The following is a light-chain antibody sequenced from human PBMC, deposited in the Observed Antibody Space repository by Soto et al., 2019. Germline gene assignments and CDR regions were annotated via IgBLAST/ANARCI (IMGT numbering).Light chain of an antibody. CDR2: GNS. J-gene: IGLJ1*01. CDR1: SSNIGAGYD. Sequence: QSVLTQPPSVSGAPGQRVTISCTGSSSNIGAGYDVHWYHQLPGTAPKLLIYGNSNRPSGVPDRFSGSKPGTSASLAITGLQAEDEADYYCQSYDSSLSGYVFGTGTKVTVL. CDR3: QSYDSSLSGYV. V-gene: IGLV1-40*01.